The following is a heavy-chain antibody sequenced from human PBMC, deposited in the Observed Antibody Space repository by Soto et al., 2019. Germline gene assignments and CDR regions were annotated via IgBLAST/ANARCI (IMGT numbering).Heavy chain of an antibody. CDR2: ISSSSSTI. CDR1: GFTFSSHS. V-gene: IGHV3-48*01. CDR3: AREWTQPTPPADWFDP. J-gene: IGHJ5*02. D-gene: IGHD5-18*01. Sequence: GGSLRLSCAASGFTFSSHSMNWVRQAPGKGLEWVSYISSSSSTIYYADSVKGRFTISRDNAKNSLYLQMNSLRAEDTAVYYCAREWTQPTPPADWFDPWGQGT.